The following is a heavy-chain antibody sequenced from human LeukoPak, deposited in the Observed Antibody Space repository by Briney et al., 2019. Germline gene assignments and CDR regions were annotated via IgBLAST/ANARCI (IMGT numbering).Heavy chain of an antibody. CDR2: ISTGSSTT. CDR3: ARVAACYSVNYFYY. Sequence: PGGSLRLSCAASEFAFSTYNMNWVRQAPGKGLEWVSYISTGSSTTYYADSVKGRFTISRDNVENSLYLQMNSLRDEDTAVYYCARVAACYSVNYFYYWGQGTLVIVSS. CDR1: EFAFSTYN. J-gene: IGHJ4*02. V-gene: IGHV3-48*02. D-gene: IGHD6-25*01.